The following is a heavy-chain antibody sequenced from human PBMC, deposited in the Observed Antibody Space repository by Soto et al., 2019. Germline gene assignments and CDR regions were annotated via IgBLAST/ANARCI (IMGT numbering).Heavy chain of an antibody. Sequence: GGSLRLSCAASGFTFSSYSMNWVRQAPGKGLEWVSSISSSSSYIYYADSVKGRFTISRYNAKNSLYLQMNSLRAEDTAVYYCAIRGGYCSSTSCEDCLDYWGQGPLVTVSS. CDR3: AIRGGYCSSTSCEDCLDY. V-gene: IGHV3-21*01. CDR2: ISSSSSYI. CDR1: GFTFSSYS. D-gene: IGHD2-2*01. J-gene: IGHJ4*02.